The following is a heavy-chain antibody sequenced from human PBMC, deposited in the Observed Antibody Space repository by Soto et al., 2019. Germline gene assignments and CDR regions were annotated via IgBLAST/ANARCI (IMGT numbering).Heavy chain of an antibody. Sequence: PSETLSLTCTVSGGSISSGGYYWSWIRQHPGKGLEWIGYIYYSGSTYYNPSLKSRVTISVDTSKNQFSLKLSSVTAADTAVYYCARARLGYSYGYLATGTYYFDYWGQGTLVTVSS. CDR3: ARARLGYSYGYLATGTYYFDY. CDR2: IYYSGST. V-gene: IGHV4-31*03. CDR1: GGSISSGGYY. J-gene: IGHJ4*02. D-gene: IGHD5-18*01.